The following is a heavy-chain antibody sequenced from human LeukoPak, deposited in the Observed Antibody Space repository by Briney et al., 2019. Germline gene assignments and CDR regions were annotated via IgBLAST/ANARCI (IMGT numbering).Heavy chain of an antibody. J-gene: IGHJ4*02. Sequence: QPGGSLRLSCAASGFTFSSYWMSWVRQAPGKGVERVANIKQEGSEKKYVDSLNGRFTISRDNAKNSLYLQMNSLRAEDTAVYYCARFWSGYFDYWGQGTLVTVSS. CDR3: ARFWSGYFDY. CDR1: GFTFSSYW. D-gene: IGHD3-3*01. CDR2: IKQEGSEK. V-gene: IGHV3-7*01.